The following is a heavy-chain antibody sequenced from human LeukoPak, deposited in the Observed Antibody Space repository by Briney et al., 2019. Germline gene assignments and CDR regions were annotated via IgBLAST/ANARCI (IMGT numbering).Heavy chain of an antibody. D-gene: IGHD5-24*01. V-gene: IGHV4-38-2*02. CDR2: IYHSGST. J-gene: IGHJ4*02. Sequence: RSSETLSLTCTVSGYSISSGYYWGWIRQPPGKGLEWIGSIYHSGSTYYNPSLKSRVTISVDTSKNQFSLKLSSVTAADTAVYYCARGEMATIFFDYWGQGTLVTVSS. CDR3: ARGEMATIFFDY. CDR1: GYSISSGYY.